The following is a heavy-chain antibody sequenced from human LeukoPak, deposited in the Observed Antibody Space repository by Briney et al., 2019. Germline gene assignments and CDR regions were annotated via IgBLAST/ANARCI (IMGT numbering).Heavy chain of an antibody. Sequence: PSETLSLTCTVSGGSISSSSYYWGWIRQPPGKGLEWIGSIYYSGSTYYNPSLKSRVTISVDTSKNQFSLKLSSVTAADTAVYYCARDRDYYGSSGEIYWGQGTLVTVSS. V-gene: IGHV4-39*07. J-gene: IGHJ4*02. CDR2: IYYSGST. D-gene: IGHD3-22*01. CDR3: ARDRDYYGSSGEIY. CDR1: GGSISSSSYY.